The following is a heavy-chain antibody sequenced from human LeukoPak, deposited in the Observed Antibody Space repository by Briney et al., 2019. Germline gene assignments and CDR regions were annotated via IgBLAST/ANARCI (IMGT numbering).Heavy chain of an antibody. Sequence: GASVNVSCKASGGTFSSYAISWVRQAPGQGLEWMGGTIPIFGTANYAQKFQGRVTITTDESTSTAYMELSSLRSEDTAVYYCARWKCSSTSCYRGYYYMDVWGKGTTVTVSS. V-gene: IGHV1-69*05. CDR1: GGTFSSYA. D-gene: IGHD2-2*01. CDR3: ARWKCSSTSCYRGYYYMDV. CDR2: TIPIFGTA. J-gene: IGHJ6*03.